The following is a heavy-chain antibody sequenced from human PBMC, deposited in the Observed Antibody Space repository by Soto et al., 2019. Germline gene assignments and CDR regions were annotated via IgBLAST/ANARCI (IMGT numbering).Heavy chain of an antibody. Sequence: LRLSCAASGFTFSSYEMNWVRQAPGKGLEWVSYISSSGSTIYYADSVKGRFTISRDNAKNSLYLQMNSLRAEDTAVYYCARDGGGWLQSNSFDYWGQGTLVTVSS. D-gene: IGHD5-12*01. CDR2: ISSSGSTI. V-gene: IGHV3-48*03. CDR3: ARDGGGWLQSNSFDY. J-gene: IGHJ4*02. CDR1: GFTFSSYE.